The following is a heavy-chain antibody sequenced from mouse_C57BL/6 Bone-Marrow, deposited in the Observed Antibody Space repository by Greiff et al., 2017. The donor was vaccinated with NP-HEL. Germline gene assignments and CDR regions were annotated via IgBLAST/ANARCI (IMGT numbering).Heavy chain of an antibody. Sequence: VQLKESGGGLVQPGGSMKLSCAASGFTFSDAWMDWVRQSPEKGLEWVAEIRNKANNHATYYAESVKGRFTISRDDSKSSVYLQMNSLRAEDTGIYYCTSITTVVGDFDVWGTGTTVTVSS. CDR3: TSITTVVGDFDV. J-gene: IGHJ1*03. V-gene: IGHV6-6*01. CDR1: GFTFSDAW. CDR2: IRNKANNHAT. D-gene: IGHD1-1*01.